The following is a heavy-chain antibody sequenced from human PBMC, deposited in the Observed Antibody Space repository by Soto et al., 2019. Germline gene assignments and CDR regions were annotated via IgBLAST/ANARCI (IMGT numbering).Heavy chain of an antibody. J-gene: IGHJ4*02. CDR1: SGSISSSNW. CDR3: ARDRLAVAGTGYYFDY. D-gene: IGHD6-19*01. Sequence: PSETLSLTCAVSSGSISSSNWWSWVRQPPGKGLEWIGEIYHSGSTNYNPSLKSRVTISVDKSKNQFSLKLSSVTAADTAVYYCARDRLAVAGTGYYFDYWGQGTLVTVSS. CDR2: IYHSGST. V-gene: IGHV4-4*02.